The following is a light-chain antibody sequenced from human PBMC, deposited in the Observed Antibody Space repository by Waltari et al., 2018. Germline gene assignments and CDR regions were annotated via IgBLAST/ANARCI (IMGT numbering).Light chain of an antibody. Sequence: SYDLTQPPAVSVSPGQTASISCSGDGLGNRYAYWYQQKPGQSPVLVIYQDNRRPSGIPARFSGSNSGNTATLTISGTQPMDEADYYCQAWDDTVVFGGGTELTVL. V-gene: IGLV3-1*01. J-gene: IGLJ2*01. CDR3: QAWDDTVV. CDR2: QDN. CDR1: GLGNRY.